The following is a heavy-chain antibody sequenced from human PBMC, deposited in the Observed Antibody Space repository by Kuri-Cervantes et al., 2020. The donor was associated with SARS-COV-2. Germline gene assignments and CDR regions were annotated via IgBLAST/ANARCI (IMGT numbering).Heavy chain of an antibody. CDR3: TRGGDYVDH. V-gene: IGHV3-11*04. Sequence: GGSLRLSCAASGFTFSDYYMSWIRQAPGKGLEWVSYISNTAGTIYYADSVKGRFTISRDNAKNLLFLQMSSLRDGDTAVYYCTRGGDYVDHWGQGALVTVSS. J-gene: IGHJ4*02. CDR2: ISNTAGTI. CDR1: GFTFSDYY.